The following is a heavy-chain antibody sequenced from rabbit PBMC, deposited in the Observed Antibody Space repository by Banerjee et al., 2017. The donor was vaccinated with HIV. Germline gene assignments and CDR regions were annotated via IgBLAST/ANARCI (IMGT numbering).Heavy chain of an antibody. CDR1: GFTLSSRHY. CDR2: IYTGSSGST. J-gene: IGHJ4*01. Sequence: QEQLEESGGDLVKPEGSLTLTCTASGFTLSSRHYMCWVRQAPGKGLEWIACIYTGSSGSTYYASWAKGRFTISRTSSTTVTLQMTSLTAADTATYFCARDLAGVIGWNFGLWGQGTLVTVS. V-gene: IGHV1S45*01. CDR3: ARDLAGVIGWNFGL. D-gene: IGHD4-1*01.